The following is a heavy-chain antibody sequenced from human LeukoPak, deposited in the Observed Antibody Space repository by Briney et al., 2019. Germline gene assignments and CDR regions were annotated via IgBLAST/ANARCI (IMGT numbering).Heavy chain of an antibody. CDR3: ANPDSSGFYFSVRFDF. J-gene: IGHJ4*02. CDR1: GFTFSSYA. D-gene: IGHD3-22*01. V-gene: IGHV3-23*01. CDR2: MTGRGDNT. Sequence: PGGSLRLSCTASGFTFSSYAMSWVRQAPGKGLEWVSTMTGRGDNTYYADSVKGRFTVSRGNSNNVLYLQMNSLRVEDTAVYYCANPDSSGFYFSVRFDFWGQGTLVTVSS.